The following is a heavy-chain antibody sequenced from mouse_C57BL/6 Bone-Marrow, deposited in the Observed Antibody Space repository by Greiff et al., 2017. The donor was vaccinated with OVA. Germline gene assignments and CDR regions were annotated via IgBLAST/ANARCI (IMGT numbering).Heavy chain of an antibody. CDR2: INPNNGGT. J-gene: IGHJ1*03. V-gene: IGHV1-26*01. D-gene: IGHD1-1*01. CDR3: ARSHYYGSSYKYFDV. CDR1: GYTFTDYY. Sequence: EVQLQQSGPELVKPGASVKISCKASGYTFTDYYMNWVKQSHGKSLEWIGDINPNNGGTSYNQKFKGKATFTVDKSSSTAYMERRSLTSEDSAVYYCARSHYYGSSYKYFDVWGTGTTVTVSS.